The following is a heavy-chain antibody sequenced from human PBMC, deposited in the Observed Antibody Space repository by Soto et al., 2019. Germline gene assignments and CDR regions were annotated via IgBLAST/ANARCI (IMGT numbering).Heavy chain of an antibody. Sequence: GASVKVSCKASGGTFSSYAISWVRQAPGQGLEWMGGIIPIFGTANYAQKFQGRVTITADESTSTAYMELSSLRSEDTAVYYCAREVTTRELYYSYGMDVWGQGPTVTVSS. CDR3: AREVTTRELYYSYGMDV. CDR1: GGTFSSYA. V-gene: IGHV1-69*13. D-gene: IGHD4-4*01. CDR2: IIPIFGTA. J-gene: IGHJ6*02.